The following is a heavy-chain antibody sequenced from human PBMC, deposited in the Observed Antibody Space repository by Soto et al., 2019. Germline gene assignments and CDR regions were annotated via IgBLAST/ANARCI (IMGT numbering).Heavy chain of an antibody. D-gene: IGHD6-19*01. J-gene: IGHJ4*01. Sequence: PSETLSLTCSVSGGSISGSYWSWIRQSPGKGLEWLGYVYYTGSTNYSPSLRSRVSISVDTSKNEFSLILSSVTAADTAVYFCARCVAVPGAQLDYVGQGTQLTVSS. V-gene: IGHV4-59*01. CDR1: GGSISGSY. CDR2: VYYTGST. CDR3: ARCVAVPGAQLDY.